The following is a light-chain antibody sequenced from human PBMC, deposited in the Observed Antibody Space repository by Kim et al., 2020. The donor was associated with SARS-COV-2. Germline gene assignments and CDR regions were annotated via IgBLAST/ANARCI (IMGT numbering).Light chain of an antibody. V-gene: IGKV3-15*01. CDR2: GAS. J-gene: IGKJ2*02. CDR1: QSVTSH. CDR3: QQYHDWPPCT. Sequence: GSPGERATLSCRASQSVTSHLAWYQQKPGQPPRLLIYGASTRASGIPARFTGSGSGTEFALTISSLQSEDFAVYYCQQYHDWPPCTFGQGTKLEI.